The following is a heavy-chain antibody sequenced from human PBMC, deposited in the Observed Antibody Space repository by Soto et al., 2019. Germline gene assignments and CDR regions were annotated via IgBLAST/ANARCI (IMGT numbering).Heavy chain of an antibody. V-gene: IGHV1-8*01. J-gene: IGHJ4*02. CDR3: ARGGAAGVDY. Sequence: QVQLLQSGAEVKEPWASVKVSCKASGYTFNSLDINWVRQATGQGLEWMGWMSPHNVNTVYAEKFQGRVTMTRDTSQNAAYMEMLSPSSEDAAVYFWARGGAAGVDYWGQEPLVTVSS. CDR2: MSPHNVNT. CDR1: GYTFNSLD. D-gene: IGHD6-25*01.